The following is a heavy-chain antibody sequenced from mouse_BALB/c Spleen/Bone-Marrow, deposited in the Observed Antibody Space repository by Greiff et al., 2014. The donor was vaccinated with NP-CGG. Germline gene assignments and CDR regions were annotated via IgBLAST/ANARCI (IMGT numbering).Heavy chain of an antibody. J-gene: IGHJ3*01. D-gene: IGHD1-1*01. CDR2: IDPANGNT. Sequence: VQLQQSGAELVKPWASVKLSCTASGFNIKDTYMHWVKQRPEQGLEWIGRIDPANGNTKYDPKFQGKATITADTSSNTAYLQLSSLTSEDTAVYYCAIYYYGSSGFAYWGQGTLVTVSA. CDR3: AIYYYGSSGFAY. CDR1: GFNIKDTY. V-gene: IGHV14-3*02.